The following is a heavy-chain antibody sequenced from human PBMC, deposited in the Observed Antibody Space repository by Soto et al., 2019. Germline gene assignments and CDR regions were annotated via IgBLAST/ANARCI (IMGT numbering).Heavy chain of an antibody. CDR3: ASRSRFLEWSLS. Sequence: SETLSLTCAVYGGSFSGYYWSWIRQPPGKGLEWIGEINHSGSTNYNPSLKSRVTISVDTSKNQFSLKLSSVTAADTAVYYCASRSRFLEWSLSWGQGTLVTVSS. D-gene: IGHD3-3*01. CDR1: GGSFSGYY. CDR2: INHSGST. V-gene: IGHV4-34*01. J-gene: IGHJ4*02.